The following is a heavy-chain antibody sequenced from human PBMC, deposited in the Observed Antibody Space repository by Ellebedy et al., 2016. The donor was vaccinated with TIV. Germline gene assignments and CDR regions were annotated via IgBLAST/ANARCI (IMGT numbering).Heavy chain of an antibody. CDR3: ARDSNNIRWFYL. J-gene: IGHJ5*01. D-gene: IGHD1-14*01. V-gene: IGHV4-39*07. CDR2: IHASGLT. Sequence: MPSETLSLTCTVSGGSITNDGYHWGWLRQTPGRGLEWVGTIHASGLTYYNPSLKSPVTLSADTSKAQVSLKLISVTAADTAIYYFARDSNNIRWFYLWGQGTLVTVSS. CDR1: GGSITNDGYH.